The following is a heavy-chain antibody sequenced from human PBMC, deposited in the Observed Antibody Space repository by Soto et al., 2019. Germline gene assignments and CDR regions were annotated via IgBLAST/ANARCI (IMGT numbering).Heavy chain of an antibody. Sequence: QVQLVESGGGVVQPGRSLRLSCAASGFTFSSYGMHWVRQAPGKGLEWVAVIWYDGSNKYYADSVKGRFTISRDNSKNTLYQQMNSLRAENTAVYYCARDFGGLYYYYGMDVWGQGTTVTVSS. CDR3: ARDFGGLYYYYGMDV. V-gene: IGHV3-33*01. D-gene: IGHD3-10*01. J-gene: IGHJ6*02. CDR2: IWYDGSNK. CDR1: GFTFSSYG.